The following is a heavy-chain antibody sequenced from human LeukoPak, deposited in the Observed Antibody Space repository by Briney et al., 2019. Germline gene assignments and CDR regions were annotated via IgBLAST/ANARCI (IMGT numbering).Heavy chain of an antibody. CDR1: GGSISRYY. J-gene: IGHJ4*02. D-gene: IGHD6-19*01. V-gene: IGHV4-59*01. CDR3: AREGASGDFDY. Sequence: SETLSLTCTVSGGSISRYYWSWIRQPPGKGLEWIGYVYYSGSTNYNPSLKSRVTISVDTSKNQFSLKLNSVTAADTAVYYCAREGASGDFDYWGQGTLVTVSS. CDR2: VYYSGST.